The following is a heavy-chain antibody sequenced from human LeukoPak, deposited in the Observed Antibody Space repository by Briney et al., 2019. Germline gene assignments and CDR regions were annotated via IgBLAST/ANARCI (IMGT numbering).Heavy chain of an antibody. V-gene: IGHV3-11*03. CDR3: ARYCSSTSCYDY. J-gene: IGHJ4*02. Sequence: GGSLTLSCAPSGFIFSDYYTSWIRQAPGEGLEWVSYISSSSSYTNYADSVKGRLTISRDNAKNSLYLQMNSLRAEDTAMYYCARYCSSTSCYDYWGQGTLVTVSS. CDR1: GFIFSDYY. CDR2: ISSSSSYT. D-gene: IGHD2-2*01.